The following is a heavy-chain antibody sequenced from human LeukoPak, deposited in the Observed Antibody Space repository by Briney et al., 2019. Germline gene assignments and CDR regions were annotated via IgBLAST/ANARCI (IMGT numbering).Heavy chain of an antibody. D-gene: IGHD1-26*01. J-gene: IGHJ5*02. CDR2: VDKKDKGYATAT. V-gene: IGHV3-73*01. CDR3: TRDSGTYNWFDP. CDR1: GFTFSGSA. Sequence: GGSLKLSCAASGFTFSGSAIHWVRQSSGKGLEWVGQVDKKDKGYATATAYAASVKGRFTISRDDSINTAYLQMKSLKTEDTALYYCTRDSGTYNWFDPWGQGTLVTVSS.